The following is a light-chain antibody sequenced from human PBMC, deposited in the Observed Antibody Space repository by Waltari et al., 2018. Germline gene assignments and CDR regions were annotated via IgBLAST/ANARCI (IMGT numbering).Light chain of an antibody. CDR3: HQYYDTLWT. V-gene: IGKV4-1*01. J-gene: IGKJ1*01. CDR2: WAS. Sequence: IVMTQSPDSMAVSLGERATINCKSSLSLFYSSDNKNYLGWYQQKPGQAPKLLIYWASARDPGVPDRFSGSGSGTDFTLTISTVQAEDVAVYYCHQYYDTLWTFGQGTKVEIK. CDR1: LSLFYSSDNKNY.